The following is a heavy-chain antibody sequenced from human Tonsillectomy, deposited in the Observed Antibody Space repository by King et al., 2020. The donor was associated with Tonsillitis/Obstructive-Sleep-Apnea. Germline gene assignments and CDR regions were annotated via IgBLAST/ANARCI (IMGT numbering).Heavy chain of an antibody. CDR2: SYYSGST. D-gene: IGHD3-22*01. CDR1: GGSVSSGSYY. CDR3: ASLARLEVITPHYYMDV. Sequence: QLQESGPGLVKPSETLSLTCTVSGGSVSSGSYYWSWMLQPPGKGLEWVGYSYYSGSTHYNPSLKGRVTISVDTSKNQFSLKLSAVTAADTAVYYCASLARLEVITPHYYMDVWGKGTTVTVSS. J-gene: IGHJ6*03. V-gene: IGHV4-61*01.